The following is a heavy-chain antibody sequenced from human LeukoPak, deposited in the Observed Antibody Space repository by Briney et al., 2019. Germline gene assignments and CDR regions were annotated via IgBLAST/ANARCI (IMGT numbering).Heavy chain of an antibody. CDR3: TRDIGDFVSDF. CDR1: GGSIGSGYY. Sequence: ASETLSLTCTVSGGSIGSGYYWAWIRQPPGKGLEWIGSIHYGGTTHYNPSLQSRVTISADTSKNQFALDLRSVTAADTAVYYCTRDIGDFVSDFWGQGTLVTVSS. D-gene: IGHD2-21*02. J-gene: IGHJ4*02. V-gene: IGHV4-39*02. CDR2: IHYGGTT.